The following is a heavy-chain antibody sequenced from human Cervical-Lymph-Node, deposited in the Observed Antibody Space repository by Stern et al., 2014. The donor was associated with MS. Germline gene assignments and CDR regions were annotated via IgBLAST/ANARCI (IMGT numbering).Heavy chain of an antibody. CDR3: ARHCAKREQCAFDY. D-gene: IGHD6-19*01. CDR1: GYSFTNYW. V-gene: IGHV5-51*01. CDR2: LYPGDSDT. J-gene: IGHJ4*02. Sequence: EVQLVESGAEVKKPGESLKISCKGSGYSFTNYWIGWVSQMPGKGLEWMGILYPGDSDTRYSPSFQGQVTISADKSIRTASLQWSSLKASDTAMYYCARHCAKREQCAFDYWGQGTLVTVSS.